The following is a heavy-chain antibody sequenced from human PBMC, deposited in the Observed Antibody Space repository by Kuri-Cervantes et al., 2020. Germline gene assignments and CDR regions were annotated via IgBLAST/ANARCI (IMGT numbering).Heavy chain of an antibody. CDR3: AKDLVVSSGWYRAETVYYYYGMDV. CDR2: ISSDGSAK. J-gene: IGHJ6*02. Sequence: LSLTCAASGFTFSSYAMHWVRQAPGKGLEWLSYISSDGSAKYYADSVKGRFTISRDNARNSLYLQMNSLRAEDTAVYYCAKDLVVSSGWYRAETVYYYYGMDVWGQGTTVTVSS. V-gene: IGHV3-48*01. D-gene: IGHD6-19*01. CDR1: GFTFSSYA.